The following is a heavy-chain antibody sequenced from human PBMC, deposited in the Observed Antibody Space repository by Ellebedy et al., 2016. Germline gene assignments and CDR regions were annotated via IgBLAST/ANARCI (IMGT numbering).Heavy chain of an antibody. J-gene: IGHJ6*02. CDR1: GFTFSSYW. CDR2: INSDRSST. CDR3: ARTMPRFSDTRMAYCSGGSCYSAGMDV. V-gene: IGHV3-74*01. D-gene: IGHD2-15*01. Sequence: GGSLRLSXAASGFTFSSYWMHWVRQAPGKGLVWVSRINSDRSSTSYADSVKGRFTISRDNAKNTLYLQMNSLRAEDTAVYYCARTMPRFSDTRMAYCSGGSCYSAGMDVWGQGTTVTVSS.